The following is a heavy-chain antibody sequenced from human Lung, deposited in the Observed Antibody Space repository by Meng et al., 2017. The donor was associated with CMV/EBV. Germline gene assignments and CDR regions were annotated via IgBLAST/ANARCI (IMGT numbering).Heavy chain of an antibody. Sequence: SETLSLTCAVYGGSLSGHSWSWIRQPPGQGLEWIGDIYQRGSPNYNSSLKSRVTISLDTSRNQFSLNLKSLTAADGAVYFCARGLGYCNSATCYSYFYYAMDVXGQGXTVTVSS. CDR3: ARGLGYCNSATCYSYFYYAMDV. CDR1: GGSLSGHS. D-gene: IGHD2-2*01. J-gene: IGHJ6*02. V-gene: IGHV4-34*01. CDR2: IYQRGSP.